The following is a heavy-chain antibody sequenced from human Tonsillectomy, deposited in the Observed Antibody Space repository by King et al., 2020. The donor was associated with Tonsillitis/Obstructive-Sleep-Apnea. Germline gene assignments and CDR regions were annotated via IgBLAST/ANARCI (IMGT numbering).Heavy chain of an antibody. CDR3: ARVYNHGHYWYLDV. Sequence: VQLQESGPALIKPSETLSLTCTVSGGSISSPSYYWGWIRQPPGKGLEWVGSVFYRGTTYYKPSLKSRLIISVDTSKNHFSLILTSVTAADTAVYYCARVYNHGHYWYLDVWGRGTLVTVSS. D-gene: IGHD1-14*01. J-gene: IGHJ2*01. CDR2: VFYRGTT. CDR1: GGSISSPSYY. V-gene: IGHV4-39*07.